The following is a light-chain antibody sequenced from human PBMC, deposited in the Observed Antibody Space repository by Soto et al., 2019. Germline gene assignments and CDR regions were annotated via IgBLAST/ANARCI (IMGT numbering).Light chain of an antibody. CDR3: SSFTSSDTLVV. J-gene: IGLJ2*01. CDR1: SSDVGGYNF. CDR2: DVS. Sequence: QSVLTQPASVSGSPGQSITISCTGTSSDVGGYNFVSWYQHHPAKAPKLMIYDVSKRPSGVSNRFSGSKSGNTASLTISGLQAEDEAHYYCSSFTSSDTLVVFGGGTELTVL. V-gene: IGLV2-14*03.